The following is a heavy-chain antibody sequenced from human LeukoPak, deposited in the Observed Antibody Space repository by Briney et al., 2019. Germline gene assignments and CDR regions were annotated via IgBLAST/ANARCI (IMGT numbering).Heavy chain of an antibody. Sequence: SETLSLTCTVSGGSISSGSYYWSWIRQPARKGLEWIGRIYTSGSTNYNPSLKSRVTISVDTSKNQFSLKLSSVTAADTAVYYCAAYSYDYVWGSYRDWGQGTLVTVSS. D-gene: IGHD3-16*02. CDR2: IYTSGST. J-gene: IGHJ4*02. CDR3: AAYSYDYVWGSYRD. V-gene: IGHV4-61*02. CDR1: GGSISSGSYY.